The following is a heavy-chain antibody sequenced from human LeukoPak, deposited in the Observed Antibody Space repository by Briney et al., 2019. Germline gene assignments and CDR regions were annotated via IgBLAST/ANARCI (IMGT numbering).Heavy chain of an antibody. CDR3: ARDLKGYSYGGFDY. V-gene: IGHV4-4*07. D-gene: IGHD5-18*01. J-gene: IGHJ4*02. Sequence: SETLSLTCAVYGGSFSGYYWNWIRQTAGKGLEWIGRIYTSGSTNYNPSLKSRVTISVDTSKNQFSLKLSSVTAADTAVYYCARDLKGYSYGGFDYWGQGTLVTVSS. CDR2: IYTSGST. CDR1: GGSFSGYY.